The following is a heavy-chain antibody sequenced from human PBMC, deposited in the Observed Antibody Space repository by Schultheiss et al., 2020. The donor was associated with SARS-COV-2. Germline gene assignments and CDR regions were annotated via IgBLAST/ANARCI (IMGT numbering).Heavy chain of an antibody. Sequence: SQTLSLTCAISGDSVSSNSAAWNWIRQSPSRGLEWLGRTYYRSKWYNDYAVSVKSRITIKPDTSKNQFSLQLNSVTPEDTAVYYCARGGVLWFGELHPLYYWGQGTLVTVSS. V-gene: IGHV6-1*01. CDR1: GDSVSSNSAA. CDR3: ARGGVLWFGELHPLYY. D-gene: IGHD3-10*01. CDR2: TYYRSKWYN. J-gene: IGHJ4*02.